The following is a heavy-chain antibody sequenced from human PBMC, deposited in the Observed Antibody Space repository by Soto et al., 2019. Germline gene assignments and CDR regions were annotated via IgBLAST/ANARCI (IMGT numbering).Heavy chain of an antibody. CDR3: TVGHYSD. V-gene: IGHV3-15*07. Sequence: EVQLVASGGALVKPGGSLRLSCAASSFTLSTAYINWVRQAPGKGLEWVGHIKRKADGGKTDYAAPVKGRFTISRDDSKITLALQMSSLQSEDTAVYYCTVGHYSDWGQGTLVTVSS. CDR2: IKRKADGGKT. D-gene: IGHD4-4*01. CDR1: SFTLSTAY. J-gene: IGHJ4*02.